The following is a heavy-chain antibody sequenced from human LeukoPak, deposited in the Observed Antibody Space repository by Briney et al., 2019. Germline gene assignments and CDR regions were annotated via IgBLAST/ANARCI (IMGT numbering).Heavy chain of an antibody. Sequence: ASVKVSCKAFGYTFAKEAISWVRQAPGQGLEWMGWISAYNGNTNYAQKLQGRVTMTTDTSTSTAYMELRSLRSDDTAVYYCARGSNYYFDYWGQGTLVTVSS. J-gene: IGHJ4*02. V-gene: IGHV1-18*01. D-gene: IGHD4-11*01. CDR3: ARGSNYYFDY. CDR1: GYTFAKEA. CDR2: ISAYNGNT.